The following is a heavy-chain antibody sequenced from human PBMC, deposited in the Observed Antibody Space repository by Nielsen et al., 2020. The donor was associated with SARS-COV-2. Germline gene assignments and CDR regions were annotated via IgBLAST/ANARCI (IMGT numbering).Heavy chain of an antibody. J-gene: IGHJ5*02. Sequence: WIRQPPGKGLEWIGSIYYSGSTYYNPSLKSRVTISVDTSKNQFSLKPSSVTAADTAVYYCARGSTGRYYYDSSGYPRRNWFDPWGQGTLVTVSS. CDR3: ARGSTGRYYYDSSGYPRRNWFDP. CDR2: IYYSGST. D-gene: IGHD3-22*01. V-gene: IGHV4-39*01.